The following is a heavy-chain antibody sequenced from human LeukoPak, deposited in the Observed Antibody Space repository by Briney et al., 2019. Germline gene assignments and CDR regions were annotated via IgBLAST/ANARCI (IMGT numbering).Heavy chain of an antibody. CDR3: AGTYYDFWSGRAS. CDR2: INHSGST. Sequence: SETLSLTCAVYGGSFSGYYWSLICQPPGKGLEWIGEINHSGSTNYNPSLKSRVTISVDTSKNQFSLKLSSVTAADTAVYYCAGTYYDFWSGRASWGQGTLVTVSS. J-gene: IGHJ4*02. D-gene: IGHD3-3*01. CDR1: GGSFSGYY. V-gene: IGHV4-34*01.